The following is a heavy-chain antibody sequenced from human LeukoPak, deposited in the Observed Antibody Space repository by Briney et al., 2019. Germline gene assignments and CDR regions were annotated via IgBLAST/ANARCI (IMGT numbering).Heavy chain of an antibody. CDR1: GFTFSNAW. Sequence: PGGSLRLSCAASGFTFSNAWMSWVRQAPGKGLEWVGRIKRKTDGGTTDYAAPVKGRFTISRDGSKNTLYLQMNSLKTEDTAVYYCTTETGRFDYWGQGTLVTVSS. CDR2: IKRKTDGGTT. J-gene: IGHJ4*02. V-gene: IGHV3-15*01. D-gene: IGHD7-27*01. CDR3: TTETGRFDY.